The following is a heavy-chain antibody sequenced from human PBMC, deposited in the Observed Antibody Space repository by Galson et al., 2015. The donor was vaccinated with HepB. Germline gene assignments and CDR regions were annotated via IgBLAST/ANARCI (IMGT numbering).Heavy chain of an antibody. J-gene: IGHJ4*02. V-gene: IGHV3-30*02. D-gene: IGHD3-22*01. CDR3: AKDHGHMYYYDSSGTFDY. Sequence: SLRLSCAASGFTFSSYGMHWVRQAPGKGLEWVAFIRYDGSNKYYADSVKGRFTISRDNSKNTLYLQMNSLRAEDTAVYYCAKDHGHMYYYDSSGTFDYWGQGTLVTVSS. CDR2: IRYDGSNK. CDR1: GFTFSSYG.